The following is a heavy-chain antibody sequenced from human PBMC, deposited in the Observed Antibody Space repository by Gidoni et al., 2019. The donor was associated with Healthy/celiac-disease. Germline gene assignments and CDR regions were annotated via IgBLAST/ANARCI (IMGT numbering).Heavy chain of an antibody. D-gene: IGHD3-10*01. CDR1: GGSISSYY. CDR3: ARDRGLSYSYGMDV. CDR2: IYYSGST. J-gene: IGHJ6*02. Sequence: QVQLQESGPGLVKPSETLSLTCTVSGGSISSYYWSWIRQPPGKGLEWIGYIYYSGSTNYNPSLKSRVTISVDTSKSQFSLKLSSVTAADTAVYYCARDRGLSYSYGMDVWGQGTTVTVSS. V-gene: IGHV4-59*01.